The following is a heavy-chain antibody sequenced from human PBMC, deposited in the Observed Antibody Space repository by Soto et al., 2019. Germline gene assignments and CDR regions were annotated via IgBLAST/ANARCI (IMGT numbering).Heavy chain of an antibody. CDR2: IYHSGST. J-gene: IGHJ6*02. D-gene: IGHD1-26*01. CDR3: ARALRPFSGSYSADYYGMDV. V-gene: IGHV4-4*02. CDR1: GVSISSSNW. Sequence: SDTLSLTCAVSGVSISSSNWWSWVRQPPGKGLEWIGEIYHSGSTNYNPSLKSRVTISVDKSKNQFSLKLSSVTAADTAVYYCARALRPFSGSYSADYYGMDVWGQGTTVT.